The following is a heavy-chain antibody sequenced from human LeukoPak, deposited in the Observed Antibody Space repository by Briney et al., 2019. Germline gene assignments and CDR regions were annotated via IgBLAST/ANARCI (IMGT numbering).Heavy chain of an antibody. CDR1: GSTFSSYG. CDR3: AKGYWSGYSFDNWFDP. D-gene: IGHD3-3*01. Sequence: GGSLRLSCAASGSTFSSYGMHWVRQAPGKGLNWVAFIRYDGSNKYYADSVKGRFTISRDNSKNTLYLQMNSLRAEDTAVYYCAKGYWSGYSFDNWFDPWGQGTLVTVSS. CDR2: IRYDGSNK. J-gene: IGHJ5*02. V-gene: IGHV3-30*02.